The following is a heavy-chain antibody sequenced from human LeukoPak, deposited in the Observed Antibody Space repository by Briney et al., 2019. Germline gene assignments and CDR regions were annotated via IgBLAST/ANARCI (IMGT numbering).Heavy chain of an antibody. V-gene: IGHV3-48*01. CDR2: ISSTSITI. CDR3: ASSPYGKRAFDY. J-gene: IGHJ4*02. Sequence: PGGSLRLSCAASGFTFSNYDMNWVRQAPGKGLEWLSFISSTSITIHYADSAKGRFTISRDNAKNSLFLQLNSLRAEDTAVYYCASSPYGKRAFDYWGQGTQVTVSS. D-gene: IGHD1-1*01. CDR1: GFTFSNYD.